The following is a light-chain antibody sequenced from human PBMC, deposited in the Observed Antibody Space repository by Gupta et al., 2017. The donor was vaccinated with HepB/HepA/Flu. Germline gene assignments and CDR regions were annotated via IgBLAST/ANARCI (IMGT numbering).Light chain of an antibody. CDR2: DVT. V-gene: IGLV2-14*03. CDR1: SSDVAGYVY. Sequence: QSAPTHSVPVPGSPAQSITISCTVTSSDVAGYVYFSWYQQHPGKAPELMIYDVTNRPSGVSARFSGSKSGKTASLTISGLQADDEAHYYCTAYTRRNTLVFGTGTKVTVL. J-gene: IGLJ1*01. CDR3: TAYTRRNTLV.